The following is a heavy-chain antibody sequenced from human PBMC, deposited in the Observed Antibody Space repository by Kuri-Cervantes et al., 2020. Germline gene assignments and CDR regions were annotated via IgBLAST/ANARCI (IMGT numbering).Heavy chain of an antibody. CDR1: GFTFSSYA. J-gene: IGHJ4*02. Sequence: GESLKISCAASGFTFSSYAISWVRQAPGKGLEWVSAISGSGGSTYYADSVKGRFTISRDNSKNTLYLQMNSLKPEDTAVYYCAKAVSGTTEVFDYWGQGTLVTVSS. D-gene: IGHD6-19*01. CDR2: ISGSGGST. V-gene: IGHV3-23*01. CDR3: AKAVSGTTEVFDY.